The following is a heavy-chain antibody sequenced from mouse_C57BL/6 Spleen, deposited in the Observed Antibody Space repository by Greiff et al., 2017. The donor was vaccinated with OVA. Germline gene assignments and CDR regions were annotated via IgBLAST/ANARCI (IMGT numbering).Heavy chain of an antibody. CDR3: TRRYLSYYFDY. CDR2: IDPETGGT. CDR1: GYTFTDYE. J-gene: IGHJ2*01. V-gene: IGHV1-15*01. D-gene: IGHD2-14*01. Sequence: QVQLQQSGAELVRPGASVTLSCKASGYTFTDYEMHWVKQTPVHGLEWIGAIDPETGGTAYNQKFKGKAILTADKSSSTAYMELRSLTSEDSAVYYCTRRYLSYYFDYWGQGTTLTVSS.